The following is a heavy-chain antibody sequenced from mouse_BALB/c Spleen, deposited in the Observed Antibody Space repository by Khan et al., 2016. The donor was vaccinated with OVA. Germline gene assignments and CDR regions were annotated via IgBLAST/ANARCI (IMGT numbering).Heavy chain of an antibody. J-gene: IGHJ4*01. CDR2: IWSAGST. D-gene: IGHD2-10*01. V-gene: IGHV2-6-1*01. CDR1: GFSLTNYG. CDR3: ARQPYYHYNIMDY. Sequence: QVRLQQSGPGLVAPSQSLSITCTISGFSLTNYGVHWVRQPPGKGLEWLVVIWSAGSTTYNSALKSRLTIRKDNSESQVFLKMNSLQTDDTAMYFCARQPYYHYNIMDYWGQGTSVTVSS.